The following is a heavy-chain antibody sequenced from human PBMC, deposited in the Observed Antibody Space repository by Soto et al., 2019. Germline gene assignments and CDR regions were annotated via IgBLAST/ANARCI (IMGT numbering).Heavy chain of an antibody. CDR3: AHSLVDTAMAGWGGDYYYGMDV. CDR2: IYWDDDK. CDR1: GFSLSTSGVG. Sequence: QITLKESGPTLVKPTQTLTLTCTFSGFSLSTSGVGVGWIRQPPGKALEWLALIYWDDDKRYSPSLKSRHTTTKDPAKNQVALTITNMDPVDTATYYCAHSLVDTAMAGWGGDYYYGMDVWGQGTTVTVSS. J-gene: IGHJ6*02. D-gene: IGHD5-18*01. V-gene: IGHV2-5*02.